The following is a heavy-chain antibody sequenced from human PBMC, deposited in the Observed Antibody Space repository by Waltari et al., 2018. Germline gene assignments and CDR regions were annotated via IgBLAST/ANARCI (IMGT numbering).Heavy chain of an antibody. D-gene: IGHD3-3*01. CDR3: ALGITIFGVVIGYDAFDI. J-gene: IGHJ3*02. CDR2: IIPILGIA. V-gene: IGHV1-69*10. Sequence: QGLEWMGGIIPILGIANYAQKFQGRVTITADESTSTAYMELSSLRSEDTAVYYCALGITIFGVVIGYDAFDIWGQGTMVTVSS.